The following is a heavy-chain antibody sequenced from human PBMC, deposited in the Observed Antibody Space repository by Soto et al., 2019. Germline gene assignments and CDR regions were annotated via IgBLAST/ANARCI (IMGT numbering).Heavy chain of an antibody. CDR1: GGSLSSYY. V-gene: IGHV4-59*01. Sequence: PSETLSLTCTVSGGSLSSYYWSWIRQPPGKGLEWIGYIYYSGSTNYNPSLKSRVTISVDTSKNQFSLKLSSVTAADTAVYYCARQQWLVLNAFDIWGQETMVTVAS. CDR3: ARQQWLVLNAFDI. CDR2: IYYSGST. D-gene: IGHD6-19*01. J-gene: IGHJ3*02.